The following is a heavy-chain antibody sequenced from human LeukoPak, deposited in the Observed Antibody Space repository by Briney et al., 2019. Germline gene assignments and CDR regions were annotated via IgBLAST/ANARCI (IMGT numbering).Heavy chain of an antibody. Sequence: SETLSLTCTVSGGSISSGGYYWSWIRQHPGKGLEWIGYIYYSGSTYYNPSLKSRVTISVDTSKNQFSLKLSSVTAADTAVYYCASGYSSGWYKGTEFGNWFDPWGQGTLVTVSS. CDR3: ASGYSSGWYKGTEFGNWFDP. D-gene: IGHD6-19*01. V-gene: IGHV4-31*03. J-gene: IGHJ5*02. CDR1: GGSISSGGYY. CDR2: IYYSGST.